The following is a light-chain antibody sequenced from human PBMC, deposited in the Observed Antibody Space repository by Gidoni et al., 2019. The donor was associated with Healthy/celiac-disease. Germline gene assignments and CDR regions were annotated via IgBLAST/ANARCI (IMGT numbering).Light chain of an antibody. CDR2: DAS. J-gene: IGKJ1*01. CDR1: QDISNY. CDR3: QQYGNRPTWT. Sequence: IQMTQSPSSLSASVGDRVTITCQASQDISNYLTWYQQKPGKAPKLLIYDASNWETGVPSRFSGSGSGTDFTFTISSLQPEDIATYYCQQYGNRPTWTFGQGTKVEIK. V-gene: IGKV1-33*01.